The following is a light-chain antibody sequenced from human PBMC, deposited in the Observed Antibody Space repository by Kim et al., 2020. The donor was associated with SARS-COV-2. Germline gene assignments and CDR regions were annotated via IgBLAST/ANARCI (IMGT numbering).Light chain of an antibody. Sequence: GQSITIPCTGTSSDGGGYDYVSWYQQHPGKAPKRMIYDVSNRPSGVSNRFSGSKSGNTASLTISGLQAEDEADYYCSSYTSGSTVIFGGGTKLT. J-gene: IGLJ2*01. CDR2: DVS. CDR3: SSYTSGSTVI. CDR1: SSDGGGYDY. V-gene: IGLV2-14*03.